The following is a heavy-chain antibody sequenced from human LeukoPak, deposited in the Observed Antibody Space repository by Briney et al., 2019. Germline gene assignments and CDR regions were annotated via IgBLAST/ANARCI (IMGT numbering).Heavy chain of an antibody. J-gene: IGHJ4*02. V-gene: IGHV1-69*05. CDR3: ARGYGEWGRYYFDY. D-gene: IGHD4-17*01. CDR1: GGTFSSYA. Sequence: ASLKVSCKASGGTFSSYAISWVRQAPGQGLEWVGRIIPIFGTANYAQTLQGRVTISTDETTSTAYMKLSSLSCEDRAVYYCARGYGEWGRYYFDYWGQGALVTVSS. CDR2: IIPIFGTA.